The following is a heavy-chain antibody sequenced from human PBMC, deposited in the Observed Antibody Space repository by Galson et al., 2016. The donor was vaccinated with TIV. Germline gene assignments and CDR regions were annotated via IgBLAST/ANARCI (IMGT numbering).Heavy chain of an antibody. CDR2: ISAYTGNI. J-gene: IGHJ6*02. CDR1: GYTFTKYG. V-gene: IGHV1-18*01. CDR3: AKDRNTAFDTYYHYYGMDV. Sequence: SVKVSCKASGYTFTKYGISWVRQAPGQGLEWMGWISAYTGNIKEAQKFHDRVTMTTDTSTSTAYMALSSLTSDDTAVYYCAKDRNTAFDTYYHYYGMDVWGQGTTVTVSS. D-gene: IGHD5-18*01.